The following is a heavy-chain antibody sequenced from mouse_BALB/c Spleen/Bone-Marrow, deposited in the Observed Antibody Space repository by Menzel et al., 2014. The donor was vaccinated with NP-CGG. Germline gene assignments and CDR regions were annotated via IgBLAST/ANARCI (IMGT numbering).Heavy chain of an antibody. D-gene: IGHD2-14*01. CDR2: INPSNGRT. V-gene: IGHV1S81*02. CDR3: ARDYGYDAGFVWFVY. Sequence: QVQLQQSGAELVKPGASVKLSCRASGYTFTTYWMHWVKQRPGQGLEWIGEINPSNGRTNYNEKFKSKATLTVDKSSSTAYMQLSSLTSEDSAVYYCARDYGYDAGFVWFVYWGQGTLVTVSA. CDR1: GYTFTTYW. J-gene: IGHJ3*01.